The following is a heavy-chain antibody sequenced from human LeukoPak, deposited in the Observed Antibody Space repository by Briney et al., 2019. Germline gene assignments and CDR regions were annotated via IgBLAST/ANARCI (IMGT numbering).Heavy chain of an antibody. D-gene: IGHD3-16*01. CDR1: GFTFSSYA. J-gene: IGHJ4*02. Sequence: GGSLRLSCAASGFTFSSYAMSWVRQAPGKGLEWVSAISGSGGSTYYADSVKGRFTISRDNSRDTLHLQMNSLRAEDTAVYYCAKGYYDYVWGSYYFDYWGQGTLVTVSS. V-gene: IGHV3-23*01. CDR2: ISGSGGST. CDR3: AKGYYDYVWGSYYFDY.